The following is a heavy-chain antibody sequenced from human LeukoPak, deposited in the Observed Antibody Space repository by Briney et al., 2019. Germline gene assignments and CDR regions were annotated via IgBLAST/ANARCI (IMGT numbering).Heavy chain of an antibody. J-gene: IGHJ4*02. D-gene: IGHD3-10*01. CDR3: AKLSGSYYNLDH. V-gene: IGHV3-20*04. CDR1: GFTFDDYG. Sequence: GGSLRLSCAASGFTFDDYGMSWVRQAPGKGLEWVSGINWSGGSTGYADSVKGRFTISRDNSKNTLYLQMNSLRAEDTAVYYCAKLSGSYYNLDHWGQGTLVTVSS. CDR2: INWSGGST.